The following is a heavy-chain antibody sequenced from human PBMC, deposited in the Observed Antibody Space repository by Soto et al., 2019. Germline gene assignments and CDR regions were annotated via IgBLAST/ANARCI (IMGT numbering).Heavy chain of an antibody. CDR3: SRASEDGDYEVPALDI. D-gene: IGHD4-17*01. J-gene: IGHJ3*02. CDR2: MNPNSGNT. Sequence: ASVKVSCKDSGYTFASYAINWLRQDTGQGLEWMGWMNPNSGNTGYAQKFQGRVTMTRNTSISTAYMELSSLRSEDTAVYYCSRASEDGDYEVPALDIWGKGTLVTVSS. V-gene: IGHV1-8*01. CDR1: GYTFASYA.